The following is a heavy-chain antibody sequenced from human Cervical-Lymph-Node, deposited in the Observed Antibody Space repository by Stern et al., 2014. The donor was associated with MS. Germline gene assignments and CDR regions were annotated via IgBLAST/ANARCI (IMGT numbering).Heavy chain of an antibody. D-gene: IGHD1-26*01. V-gene: IGHV3-30*04. CDR1: GFTFSTYS. J-gene: IGHJ4*02. CDR2: ISFDGYHK. CDR3: ARGFGSSGRYFRSAY. Sequence: VHLVESGGGVVQPGGSLRLSCAASGFTFSTYSMHWVRRAPGKGLEWVTLISFDGYHKYYADSVQGRFTISRDNLKNTVDLQMNSLRPDDTALYYCARGFGSSGRYFRSAYWGQGTLVTVSS.